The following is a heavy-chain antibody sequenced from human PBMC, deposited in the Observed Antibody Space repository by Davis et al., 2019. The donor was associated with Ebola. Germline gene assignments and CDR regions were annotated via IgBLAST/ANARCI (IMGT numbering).Heavy chain of an antibody. CDR2: ISSDGNNE. Sequence: GESLKISCETSGFTFRSYGIHWVRQSPGKGLEWVATISSDGNNEYYGDSVKGRLSVSRDNSKNTVDLQMTRLRGEDTAVYYCARDRRGTYYFDQWGQGTVVVVSS. CDR1: GFTFRSYG. J-gene: IGHJ4*02. CDR3: ARDRRGTYYFDQ. D-gene: IGHD1-26*01. V-gene: IGHV3-33*01.